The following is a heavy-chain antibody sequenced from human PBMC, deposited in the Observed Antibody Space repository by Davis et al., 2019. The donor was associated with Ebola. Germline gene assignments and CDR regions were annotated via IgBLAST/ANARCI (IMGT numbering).Heavy chain of an antibody. CDR1: GFTVSSNY. J-gene: IGHJ6*04. Sequence: PGGSLRLSCAASGFTVSSNYMSWVRQAPGKGLEWVSVIYSGGSTYYADSVKGRFTISRDNSKNTLYLQMNSLRAEDTAVYYCARDYYYGSGSYYTYGMDVWGKGTTVTVSS. V-gene: IGHV3-53*01. CDR2: IYSGGST. D-gene: IGHD3-10*01. CDR3: ARDYYYGSGSYYTYGMDV.